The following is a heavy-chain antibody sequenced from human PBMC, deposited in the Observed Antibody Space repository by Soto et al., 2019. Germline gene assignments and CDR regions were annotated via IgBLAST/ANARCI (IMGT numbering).Heavy chain of an antibody. CDR1: GFTFSNAW. Sequence: GGSLRLSCAASGFTFSNAWMSWVRQAPGKGLEWVGRIKSKTDGGTTDYAAPVKGRFTISRDDSKNTLYLQMNSLKTEDTAVYYCTTDLGPGGAAADQFDYWGQGTLVTVSS. CDR3: TTDLGPGGAAADQFDY. CDR2: IKSKTDGGTT. D-gene: IGHD6-13*01. V-gene: IGHV3-15*01. J-gene: IGHJ4*02.